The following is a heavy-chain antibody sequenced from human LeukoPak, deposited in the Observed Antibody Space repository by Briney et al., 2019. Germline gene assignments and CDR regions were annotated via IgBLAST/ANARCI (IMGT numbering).Heavy chain of an antibody. CDR1: GFTFSSYS. CDR3: AREAGQDIVLMVYAPNWFDP. V-gene: IGHV3-48*04. CDR2: ISSSSSTI. D-gene: IGHD2-8*01. Sequence: GGSLRLSCAASGFTFSSYSMNWVRQAPGKGLEWVSYISSSSSTIYYADSVKGRFTISRDNAKNSLYLQMNSLRAEDTAVYYCAREAGQDIVLMVYAPNWFDPWGQGTLVTVSS. J-gene: IGHJ5*02.